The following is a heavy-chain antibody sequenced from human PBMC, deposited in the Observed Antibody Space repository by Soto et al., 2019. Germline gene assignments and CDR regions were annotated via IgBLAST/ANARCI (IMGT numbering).Heavy chain of an antibody. V-gene: IGHV3-33*06. J-gene: IGHJ6*02. CDR1: GITFSAYG. D-gene: IGHD3-22*01. Sequence: GGSLRLSCTASGITFSAYGMHWVRQAPGKGLEWVAVIWYDGSLQYYADSVKGRFTISRDNSKNTLYLQMNALRAEDTAVYYCAKDKGSGSYAYYNYGMDVWGPGTTVTVSS. CDR2: IWYDGSLQ. CDR3: AKDKGSGSYAYYNYGMDV.